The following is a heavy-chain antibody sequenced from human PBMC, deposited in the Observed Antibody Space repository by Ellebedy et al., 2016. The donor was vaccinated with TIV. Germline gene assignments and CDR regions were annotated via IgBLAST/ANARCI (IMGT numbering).Heavy chain of an antibody. Sequence: SGPTLVKPQETLTLTCTVSGFSLRNIIMGVSWIRQPPGKALEWLAHIFANDERSYSTSLEARLSISKDTAKSQVVLTVANMDPVDTATYYCVRALKYCGGDCTYKFDFWGQGALVTVSS. CDR1: GFSLRNIIMG. CDR3: VRALKYCGGDCTYKFDF. CDR2: IFANDER. D-gene: IGHD2-21*02. J-gene: IGHJ4*02. V-gene: IGHV2-26*01.